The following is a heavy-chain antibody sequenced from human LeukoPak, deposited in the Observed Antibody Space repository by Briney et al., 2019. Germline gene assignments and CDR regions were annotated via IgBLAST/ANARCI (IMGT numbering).Heavy chain of an antibody. CDR3: AREAPHSLWSGYSGYNWFDP. J-gene: IGHJ5*02. D-gene: IGHD3-3*01. CDR1: GFTVSSNY. V-gene: IGHV3-66*01. Sequence: QTGGSLRLSCAASGFTVSSNYMSWVRQAPGKGLEWVSVIYSGGSTYYADSVKGRFTISRDNSKNTLYLQMNSLRAEDTAVYYCAREAPHSLWSGYSGYNWFDPWGQGTLVTVSS. CDR2: IYSGGST.